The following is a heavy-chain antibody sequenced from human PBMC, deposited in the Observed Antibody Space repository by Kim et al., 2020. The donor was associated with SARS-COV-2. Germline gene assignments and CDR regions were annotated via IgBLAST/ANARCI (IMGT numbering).Heavy chain of an antibody. J-gene: IGHJ6*02. Sequence: SETLSLTCTVSGGSISSYYWSWIRQPPGKGLEWIGYIYYSWSTNYNPSLKSRVTISVDTSKNQFSLKLSSVTAADTAVYYCATFGDYYGSGSTGGMDVWGQGTTVTVSS. CDR2: IYYSWST. V-gene: IGHV4-59*13. CDR1: GGSISSYY. D-gene: IGHD3-10*01. CDR3: ATFGDYYGSGSTGGMDV.